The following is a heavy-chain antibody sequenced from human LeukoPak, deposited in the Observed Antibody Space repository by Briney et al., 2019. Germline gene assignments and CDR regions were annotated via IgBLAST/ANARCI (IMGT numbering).Heavy chain of an antibody. V-gene: IGHV3-7*01. CDR3: ATIWYIGDNNWRYFDW. Sequence: GGSLRLSCAASRFTFSHYSARWVCQAPGKGLEWVANIDPDGSETQYVGSVKGRFTTSRDNAKNSLYLQTNSLRPEDTTIHLCATIWYIGDNNWRYFDWWGQGTLVTVSS. J-gene: IGHJ4*02. CDR2: IDPDGSET. CDR1: RFTFSHYS. D-gene: IGHD1-20*01.